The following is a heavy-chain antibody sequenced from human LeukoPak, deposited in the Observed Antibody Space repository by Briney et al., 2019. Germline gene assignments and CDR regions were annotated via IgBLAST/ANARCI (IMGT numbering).Heavy chain of an antibody. CDR2: ISSSSSYT. CDR1: GFTFSDYY. J-gene: IGHJ3*02. V-gene: IGHV3-11*05. CDR3: ARESYYYDSSGYGNYAFDI. D-gene: IGHD3-22*01. Sequence: PGGSLRLSCAASGFTFSDYYMSWIRQAPGKGLEWVSYISSSSSYTNYADSVKGRFTISRDNAKNSLYLQMNSLRAEDTAVYYCARESYYYDSSGYGNYAFDIWGQGTMVTVSS.